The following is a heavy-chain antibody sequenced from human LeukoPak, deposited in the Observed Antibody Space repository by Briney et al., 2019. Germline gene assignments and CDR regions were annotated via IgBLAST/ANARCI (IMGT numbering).Heavy chain of an antibody. V-gene: IGHV1-2*06. CDR2: INPNSGGT. CDR1: GYTFTSYG. J-gene: IGHJ6*04. CDR3: AREEVGMDA. Sequence: ASVKVSCKASGYTFTSYGISWVRQAPGQGLEWMGRINPNSGGTNYAQKFQGRVTMTRDTSISTAYMELSRLRSDDTAVYYCAREEVGMDAWGEGTTVTVSS.